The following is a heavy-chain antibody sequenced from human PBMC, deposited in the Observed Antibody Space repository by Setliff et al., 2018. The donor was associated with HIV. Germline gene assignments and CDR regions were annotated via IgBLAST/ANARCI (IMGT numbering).Heavy chain of an antibody. V-gene: IGHV1-2*06. CDR2: INPKGGAT. D-gene: IGHD2-2*01. CDR1: GYSFTGYY. Sequence: GASVKVSCKASGYSFTGYYVNWVRQAPGQGLEWMGRINPKGGATNLAQKFQGRVTLTRDTSVTTVYMELTSLRSDDTAVYYCARKDGVGYCDSNSCYGIGPIDFWGQGSLVTVSS. J-gene: IGHJ4*02. CDR3: ARKDGVGYCDSNSCYGIGPIDF.